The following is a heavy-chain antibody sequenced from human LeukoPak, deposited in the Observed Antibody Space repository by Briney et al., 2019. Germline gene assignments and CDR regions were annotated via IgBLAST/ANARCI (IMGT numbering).Heavy chain of an antibody. CDR3: ARDPGGFRYFDWLGYYYYGMDV. J-gene: IGHJ6*02. D-gene: IGHD3-9*01. CDR2: ISAYNGNT. V-gene: IGHV1-18*01. CDR1: GYTFTSYG. Sequence: GASVKVSCKASGYTFTSYGISWVQQAPGQGLEWMGWISAYNGNTNYAQKLQGRVTMTTDTSTSTAYMELRSLRSDDTAVYYCARDPGGFRYFDWLGYYYYGMDVWGQGTTVTVSS.